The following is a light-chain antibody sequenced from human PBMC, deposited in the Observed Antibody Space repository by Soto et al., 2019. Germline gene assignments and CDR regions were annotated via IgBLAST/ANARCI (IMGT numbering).Light chain of an antibody. V-gene: IGKV3-20*01. CDR2: GTS. CDR3: QQYAGSRWT. CDR1: QSVGSAY. J-gene: IGKJ1*01. Sequence: DIVLTQYPGTLSLSPGERATLSCRASQSVGSAYLAWYQHKPGQAPRLLIYGTSSRATGIADRITGSGSGTDFTLTISRLEPEDFAVYYCQQYAGSRWTFGQGTKV.